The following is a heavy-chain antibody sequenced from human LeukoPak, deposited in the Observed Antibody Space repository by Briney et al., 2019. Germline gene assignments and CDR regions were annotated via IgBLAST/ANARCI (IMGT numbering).Heavy chain of an antibody. Sequence: PSGTLSLTCTVSGGSISSSSYYWGWIRQPPGKGLEWIGSIYYSGSTYYNPSLKSRVTISVDTSKNQFSLKLSSVTAADTAVYYCAGHGSGKWWGQGTLVTVSS. D-gene: IGHD3-10*01. CDR2: IYYSGST. V-gene: IGHV4-39*07. CDR1: GGSISSSSYY. J-gene: IGHJ4*02. CDR3: AGHGSGKW.